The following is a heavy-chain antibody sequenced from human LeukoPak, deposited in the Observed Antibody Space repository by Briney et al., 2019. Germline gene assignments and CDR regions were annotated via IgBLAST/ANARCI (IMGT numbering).Heavy chain of an antibody. CDR2: IYGGDSDI. CDR1: GYSFANYS. CDR3: TIGRYYDSSGRMWPSFDY. V-gene: IGHV5-51*01. Sequence: GESLKISCKGLGYSFANYSVGWVRQMPGKGLEWMGTIYGGDSDIRYSPSFQGQVTISADKSISTAYLQWSSLEASDTAMYYCTIGRYYDSSGRMWPSFDYWGQGTLVTVPS. D-gene: IGHD3-22*01. J-gene: IGHJ4*02.